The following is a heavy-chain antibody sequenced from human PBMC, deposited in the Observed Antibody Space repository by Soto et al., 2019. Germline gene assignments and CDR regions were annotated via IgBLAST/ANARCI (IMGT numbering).Heavy chain of an antibody. J-gene: IGHJ4*02. D-gene: IGHD6-19*01. CDR1: GGSISSGGYS. Sequence: QLQLQESGSGLVKPSQTLSLTCAVSGGSISSGGYSWSWIRQPPGKGLEWIGYIYHSGSTYYNPSLKSRVTISVDRSENQFSLKLSSVTAADTAVYYWARAGGLGAVAADYWGQGTLVTVSS. CDR3: ARAGGLGAVAADY. V-gene: IGHV4-30-2*01. CDR2: IYHSGST.